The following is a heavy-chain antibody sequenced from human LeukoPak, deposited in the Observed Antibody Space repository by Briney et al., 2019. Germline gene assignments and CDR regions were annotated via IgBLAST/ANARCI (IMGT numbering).Heavy chain of an antibody. CDR3: ARVRGSTMIVVDSFDY. V-gene: IGHV3-11*01. D-gene: IGHD3-22*01. J-gene: IGHJ4*02. CDR1: GFTFSDYY. Sequence: GGSLRLSCAASGFTFSDYYMSWIRQAPGKRLEWVSYISSSGSTIYYADSVKGRFTISRDNAKNSLYLQMNSLRAEDTAVYYCARVRGSTMIVVDSFDYWGQGTLVTVSS. CDR2: ISSSGSTI.